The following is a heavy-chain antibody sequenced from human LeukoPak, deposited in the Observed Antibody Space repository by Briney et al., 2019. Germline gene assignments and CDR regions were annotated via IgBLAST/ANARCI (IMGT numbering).Heavy chain of an antibody. D-gene: IGHD6-13*01. CDR3: ARRGIARNWFDP. CDR1: GYTFTSYD. J-gene: IGHJ5*02. V-gene: IGHV1-8*01. CDR2: MNPNSGNT. Sequence: GASVKVSCKASGYTFTSYDINWVRQATGQGLEWMGWMNPNSGNTGYAQKFQGRVTMTRNTSISTAYMELSSLRSEDTAVYYCARRGIARNWFDPWGQGTLVTLSS.